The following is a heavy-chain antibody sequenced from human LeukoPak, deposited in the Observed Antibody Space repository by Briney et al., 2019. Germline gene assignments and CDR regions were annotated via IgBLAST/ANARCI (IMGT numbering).Heavy chain of an antibody. D-gene: IGHD2-2*01. CDR1: GSTFSSYW. CDR2: IKQDGSEK. J-gene: IGHJ4*02. V-gene: IGHV3-7*01. Sequence: GGSLRLSCAASGSTFSSYWMSWVRQAPGKGLEWVANIKQDGSEKYYVDSVKGRFTIARDNAKNSLYLQMNSPRAEDTAVYYCASLGYCSSTSCRVPFDYWGQGTLVTVSS. CDR3: ASLGYCSSTSCRVPFDY.